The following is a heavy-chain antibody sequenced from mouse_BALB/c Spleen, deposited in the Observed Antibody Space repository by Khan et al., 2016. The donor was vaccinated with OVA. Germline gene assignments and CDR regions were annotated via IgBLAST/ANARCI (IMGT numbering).Heavy chain of an antibody. CDR2: IDYSGNT. V-gene: IGHV3-8*02. D-gene: IGHD1-2*01. Sequence: EVKLLESGPSLVKPSQTLSLTCSVTGDSITSGYWNWIRKFPGNKFEYMGYIDYSGNTYYNPSLKSRISITRDTSKNHYYLQLNSVTTEDTATYYCVSYDGYCFDYWGQGTTLTVSS. J-gene: IGHJ2*01. CDR1: GDSITSGY. CDR3: VSYDGYCFDY.